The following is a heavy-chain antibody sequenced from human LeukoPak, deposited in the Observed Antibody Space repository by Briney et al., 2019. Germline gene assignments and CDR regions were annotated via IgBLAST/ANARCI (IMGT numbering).Heavy chain of an antibody. J-gene: IGHJ4*02. D-gene: IGHD3-3*01. CDR3: ARASSRGRFLEWLLNY. CDR1: GFTFSSYS. V-gene: IGHV3-21*01. Sequence: GGSLRLSCAAAGFTFSSYSMNWVRQAPGKGREWVSSISSSSSYIYYADSVKGRFTISRDNAKNSLYLQMNSLRAEDTAVYYCARASSRGRFLEWLLNYWGQGTLVTVPS. CDR2: ISSSSSYI.